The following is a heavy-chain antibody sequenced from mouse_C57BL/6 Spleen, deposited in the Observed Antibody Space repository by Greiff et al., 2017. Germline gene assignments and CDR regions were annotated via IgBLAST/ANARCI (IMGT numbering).Heavy chain of an antibody. J-gene: IGHJ4*01. Sequence: VKLMESGPGLVQPSQSLSITCTASGFSLTSYGVHWVRQSPGKGLEWLGVIWSGGSTDYNAAFISRLSISKDNSKSQVFFKMNRLQADDTAIYYCARSYDYVGDYYAMDYWGQGTSVTVSS. CDR3: ARSYDYVGDYYAMDY. CDR1: GFSLTSYG. V-gene: IGHV2-2*01. D-gene: IGHD2-4*01. CDR2: IWSGGST.